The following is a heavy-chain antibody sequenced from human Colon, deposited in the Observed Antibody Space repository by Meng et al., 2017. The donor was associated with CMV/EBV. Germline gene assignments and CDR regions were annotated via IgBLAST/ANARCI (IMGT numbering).Heavy chain of an antibody. CDR2: ISSSGSTI. V-gene: IGHV3-11*04. J-gene: IGHJ5*02. D-gene: IGHD3-3*01. Sequence: GESLKISCVASGFNFSDYYMSWIRQAPGKGLEWISYISSSGSTIYYADSVKGRFTISRDNAKNSLYLQMNSLRAEDTAVYYCASHITIFGVPYPNSWFDPWGQGTLVTVSS. CDR1: GFNFSDYY. CDR3: ASHITIFGVPYPNSWFDP.